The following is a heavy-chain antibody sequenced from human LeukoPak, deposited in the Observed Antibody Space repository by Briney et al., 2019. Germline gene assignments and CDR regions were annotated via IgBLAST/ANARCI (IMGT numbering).Heavy chain of an antibody. CDR1: GDSISSGGYY. D-gene: IGHD4-17*01. V-gene: IGHV4-31*03. CDR3: ARVGYGDYGR. CDR2: IYYSGST. J-gene: IGHJ4*02. Sequence: SETLSLTCTVSGDSISSGGYYWSWIRQHPGKGLEWIGYIYYSGSTHYNPSLKSRVTISVDTSKNQFSLKLSSVTAADTAVYYCARVGYGDYGRWGQGTLVTVSS.